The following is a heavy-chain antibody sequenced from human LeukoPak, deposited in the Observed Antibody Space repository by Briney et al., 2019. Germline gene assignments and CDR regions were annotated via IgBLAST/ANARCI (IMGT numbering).Heavy chain of an antibody. Sequence: PSETLSLTCTVSGASISSYYWSWIRQPPGKGLEWIGYIYYSGSTNYNPSLKSRVTISVDTSKNQSSLRLSSVTAADTAVYYCARHRYYYDSSGYYYQPWGQGTLVTVSS. V-gene: IGHV4-59*01. CDR1: GASISSYY. J-gene: IGHJ5*02. CDR2: IYYSGST. D-gene: IGHD3-22*01. CDR3: ARHRYYYDSSGYYYQP.